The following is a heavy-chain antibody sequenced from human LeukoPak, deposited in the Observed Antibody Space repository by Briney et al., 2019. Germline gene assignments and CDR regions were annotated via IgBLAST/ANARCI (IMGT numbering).Heavy chain of an antibody. CDR2: IYTSGST. J-gene: IGHJ4*02. D-gene: IGHD3-9*01. CDR3: ARSSDILTEGIDY. CDR1: GGSFSGYY. Sequence: SETLSLTCAVYGGSFSGYYWSWIRQPPGKGLEWIGRIYTSGSTNYNPSLKSRVTMSVDTSKNQFSLKLSSVTAADTAVYYCARSSDILTEGIDYWGQGTLVNVSS. V-gene: IGHV4-59*10.